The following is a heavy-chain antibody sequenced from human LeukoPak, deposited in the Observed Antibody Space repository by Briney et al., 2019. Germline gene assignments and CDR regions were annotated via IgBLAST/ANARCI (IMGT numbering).Heavy chain of an antibody. CDR3: VSLTGHDAFDI. Sequence: PGGSLRLSCAASVFTFSRNWMHWVRQAPGKGLVCLSRINSDGSRTIYADSVKGRLTISRDNAKNTLYLEMNSLTVEDTAVYYCVSLTGHDAFDIWGQGTMVTVSS. CDR2: INSDGSRT. D-gene: IGHD2-8*02. J-gene: IGHJ3*02. CDR1: VFTFSRNW. V-gene: IGHV3-74*01.